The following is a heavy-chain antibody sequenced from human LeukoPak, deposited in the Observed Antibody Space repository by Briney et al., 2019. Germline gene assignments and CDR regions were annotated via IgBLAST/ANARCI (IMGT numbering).Heavy chain of an antibody. CDR3: ARVWIGWFHMDV. J-gene: IGHJ6*03. V-gene: IGHV1-24*01. CDR1: GYTLNELP. CDR2: FDPDAGET. Sequence: ASVKVSCKVSGYTLNELPIFWVRQAPGKGLEWMGGFDPDAGETIYAQKFQGRVTMTEDTFTDTAYMELSRLRSDDTAVYYCARVWIGWFHMDVWGKGTTVTVSS. D-gene: IGHD3-10*01.